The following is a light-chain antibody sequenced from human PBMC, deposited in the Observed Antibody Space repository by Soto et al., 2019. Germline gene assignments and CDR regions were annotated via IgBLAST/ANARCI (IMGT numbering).Light chain of an antibody. J-gene: IGKJ1*01. Sequence: EIVLTQSAASLSLSPGERATLSCRASQSVRNYLAWYQQKPGQAPRLLIYDASNRATGIPCRFSGSGSGTDFTLTISTLEPEDFAVYYCQQRSNWPWTFGQGTKVEIK. V-gene: IGKV3-11*01. CDR1: QSVRNY. CDR3: QQRSNWPWT. CDR2: DAS.